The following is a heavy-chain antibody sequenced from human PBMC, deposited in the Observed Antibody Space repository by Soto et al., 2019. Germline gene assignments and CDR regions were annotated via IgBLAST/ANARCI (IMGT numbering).Heavy chain of an antibody. CDR1: GYTFTRYD. J-gene: IGHJ6*02. CDR2: MNPNSGNT. D-gene: IGHD1-26*01. CDR3: ARYSGGYYYGMDD. V-gene: IGHV1-8*01. Sequence: ASVKVSCKASGYTFTRYDINWVRQAPGQGLEWMGWMNPNSGNTHYAQKFQGRVTMTRNTSISTGYMELSNLRSEDTAVYYCARYSGGYYYGMDDWGQGTTVTVSS.